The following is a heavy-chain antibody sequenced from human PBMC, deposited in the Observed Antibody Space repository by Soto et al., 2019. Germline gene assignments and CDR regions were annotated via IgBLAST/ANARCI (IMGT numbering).Heavy chain of an antibody. Sequence: SETLSLTCTVSGGSISSYYWSWIRQPPGKGLEWIGYIYYSGSTNYNPSLKSRVTISVDTSKNQFSLKLSSVTAEDTAVYYCARVWSVGQWLVSDYFDYWGQGTLVTVSS. D-gene: IGHD6-19*01. J-gene: IGHJ4*02. CDR1: GGSISSYY. CDR2: IYYSGST. CDR3: ARVWSVGQWLVSDYFDY. V-gene: IGHV4-59*01.